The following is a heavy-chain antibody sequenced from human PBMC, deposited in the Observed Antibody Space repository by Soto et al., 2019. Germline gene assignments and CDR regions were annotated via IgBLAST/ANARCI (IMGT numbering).Heavy chain of an antibody. CDR3: AKDLLKIAFGGVNAHFDY. J-gene: IGHJ4*02. V-gene: IGHV3-23*01. CDR1: GFTFDIYA. D-gene: IGHD3-16*01. CDR2: ISGSGDRA. Sequence: EEQLLESGGSLVQPGGSLRLSCVVSGFTFDIYAMNWVRQAPGKGLEWVSGISGSGDRASYSDSVKGRFTIYRDNSKNTLYLQMNSLSAEDTAVYYCAKDLLKIAFGGVNAHFDYWGQGTLVTVSS.